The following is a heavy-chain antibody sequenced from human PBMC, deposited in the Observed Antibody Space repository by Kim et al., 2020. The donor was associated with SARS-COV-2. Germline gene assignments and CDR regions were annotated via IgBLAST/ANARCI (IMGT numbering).Heavy chain of an antibody. V-gene: IGHV4-34*01. CDR1: GGSFSGYY. D-gene: IGHD3-3*01. J-gene: IGHJ5*02. Sequence: SETLSLTCAVYGGSFSGYYWSWIRQPPGKGLEWIGEINHSGSTNYNPSLKSRVTISVDTSKNQFSLKLSSVTAADTAVYYCGSIRVHTIFGVVASSYNWVDPWGQGTLVTVSS. CDR2: INHSGST. CDR3: GSIRVHTIFGVVASSYNWVDP.